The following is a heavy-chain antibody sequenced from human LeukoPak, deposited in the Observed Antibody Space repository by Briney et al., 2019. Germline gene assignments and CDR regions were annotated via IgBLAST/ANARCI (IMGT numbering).Heavy chain of an antibody. Sequence: SETLSLTCTVSGDSISSHYWSWIRQPPGKGLEWMGFFFEVGSTNHKSSLESRVTMSVDTSKNQFSLKLRSVTAADTAVYYCARVLQNYYHLDVWGTGTTVTVSS. CDR1: GDSISSHY. D-gene: IGHD2/OR15-2a*01. V-gene: IGHV4-59*11. CDR3: ARVLQNYYHLDV. J-gene: IGHJ6*03. CDR2: FFEVGST.